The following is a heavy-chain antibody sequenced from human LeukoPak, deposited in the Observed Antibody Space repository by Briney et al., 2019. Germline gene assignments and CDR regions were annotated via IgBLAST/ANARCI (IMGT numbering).Heavy chain of an antibody. CDR3: AKDRGSGSYNYYDMDV. CDR2: ISNDGSRK. Sequence: PGGSLRLSCVASGFTFSSCGMHWVRQAPGKGLEGVAVISNDGSRKYYADSVKGRFTISRDSSKNKVYLQMNSLRVEDTAVYYCAKDRGSGSYNYYDMDVWGQGTTVTVSS. D-gene: IGHD3-10*01. J-gene: IGHJ6*02. V-gene: IGHV3-30*18. CDR1: GFTFSSCG.